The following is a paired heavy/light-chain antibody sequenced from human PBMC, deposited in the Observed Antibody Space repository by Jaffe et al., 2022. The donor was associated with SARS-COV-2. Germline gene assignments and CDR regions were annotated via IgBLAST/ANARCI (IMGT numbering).Heavy chain of an antibody. V-gene: IGHV1-69*01. Sequence: QVQLVQSGAEVKKPGSSVKVSCKASGGTFSTYAVSWVRQVPGQRLEWMGGIIPLFGMPNLAQKFQDRVTISADESTSTVSMELRGLRSEDTAVYYCARGPEEHNYYDTSGYPYSFHYWGQGTLVTVSS. CDR1: GGTFSTYA. CDR3: ARGPEEHNYYDTSGYPYSFHY. J-gene: IGHJ4*02. D-gene: IGHD3-22*01. CDR2: IIPLFGMP.
Light chain of an antibody. J-gene: IGKJ2*01. Sequence: EIVLTQSPGTLSLSPGERVTLSCRASQNVPNRYLAWYQQRPGHAPRPLIYGASSRANGIPDRFSGSGSGADFTLTITGLEPEDFAMYFCQHYGSSAYTFGQGTKLEI. CDR3: QHYGSSAYT. CDR1: QNVPNRY. CDR2: GAS. V-gene: IGKV3-20*01.